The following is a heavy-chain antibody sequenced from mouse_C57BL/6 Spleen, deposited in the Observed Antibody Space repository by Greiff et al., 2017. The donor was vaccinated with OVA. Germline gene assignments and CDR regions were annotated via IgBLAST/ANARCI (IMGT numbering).Heavy chain of an antibody. D-gene: IGHD3-2*02. CDR3: ARRGTSSGYWYFDV. Sequence: VQLQESGPGLVKPSQSLSLTCSVTGYSITSGYYWNWIRQFPGNKLEWMGYISYDGSNNYNPSLKNRISITRDTSKNQFFLKLNSVTTEDTATYYCARRGTSSGYWYFDVWGTGTTVTVSS. V-gene: IGHV3-6*01. CDR1: GYSITSGYY. J-gene: IGHJ1*03. CDR2: ISYDGSN.